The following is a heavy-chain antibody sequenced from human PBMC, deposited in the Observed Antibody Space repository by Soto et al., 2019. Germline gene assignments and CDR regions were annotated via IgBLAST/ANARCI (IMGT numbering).Heavy chain of an antibody. Sequence: XESLNISCKGSGYNFSGYWIAWVRQMPGKGLELMGIIYPSDSDTRYRPSFQGQVTISADKSISSAYLQWSSLRASDTAMYYCARGGVSTRTFDYWGQGTPATVSS. D-gene: IGHD3-3*01. CDR3: ARGGVSTRTFDY. J-gene: IGHJ4*02. CDR2: IYPSDSDT. CDR1: GYNFSGYW. V-gene: IGHV5-51*01.